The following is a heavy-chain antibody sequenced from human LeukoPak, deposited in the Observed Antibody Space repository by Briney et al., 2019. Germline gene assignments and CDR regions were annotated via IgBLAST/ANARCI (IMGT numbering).Heavy chain of an antibody. Sequence: SETLSLTCTVSGGSITSYYWNWIRQPPGKALEWIGDLYYTGSTNYNPSLKSRVTMSVDTSKNQFSLKLSSVTAADTAVYYCATYYYDSSGYSFHFDSWGQGTLVTVSS. D-gene: IGHD3-22*01. V-gene: IGHV4-59*01. CDR2: LYYTGST. J-gene: IGHJ4*02. CDR3: ATYYYDSSGYSFHFDS. CDR1: GGSITSYY.